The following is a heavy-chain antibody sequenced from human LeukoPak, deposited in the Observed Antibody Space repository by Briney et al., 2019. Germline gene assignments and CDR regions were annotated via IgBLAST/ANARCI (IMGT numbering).Heavy chain of an antibody. CDR3: ARGTRLSGSYYDY. D-gene: IGHD1-26*01. Sequence: GGSLRLSCAASGFTFSSYSMNWVRQAPGKGLEWVSSISSSSYIYYADSVKGRFTISRDNAKNSLYLQMNSLRAEDTAVYYCARGTRLSGSYYDYWGQGTLVTVSS. CDR2: ISSSSYI. V-gene: IGHV3-21*01. J-gene: IGHJ4*02. CDR1: GFTFSSYS.